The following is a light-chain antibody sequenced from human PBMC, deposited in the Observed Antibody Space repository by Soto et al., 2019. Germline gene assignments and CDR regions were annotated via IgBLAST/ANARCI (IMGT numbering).Light chain of an antibody. J-gene: IGLJ1*01. CDR2: EVS. Sequence: QSALTQPASVSGSPGQSITISCTGGSSDIGGYNYVSWFQQHPGKAPKLMIYEVSNRPSGVSNRFSVSKSGSTASLTISGLQAEDEADYYCSSYTSSNTLVFGTGTKLTVL. V-gene: IGLV2-14*01. CDR1: SSDIGGYNY. CDR3: SSYTSSNTLV.